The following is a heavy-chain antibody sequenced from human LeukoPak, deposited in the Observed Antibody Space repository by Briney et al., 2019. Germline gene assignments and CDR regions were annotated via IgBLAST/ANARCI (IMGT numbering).Heavy chain of an antibody. V-gene: IGHV4-39*01. CDR3: ARLRGGIVRLGTYVDY. D-gene: IGHD3-16*02. J-gene: IGHJ4*02. CDR2: IYYSGST. Sequence: PSETLSLTCTVSGYSISSSSYYWGWIRQPPGKGLEWIGSIYYSGSTYYNPSLKSRVTISVDTSKNQFSLKLSSVTAADTAVYYCARLRGGIVRLGTYVDYWRQGTLVTVSS. CDR1: GYSISSSSYY.